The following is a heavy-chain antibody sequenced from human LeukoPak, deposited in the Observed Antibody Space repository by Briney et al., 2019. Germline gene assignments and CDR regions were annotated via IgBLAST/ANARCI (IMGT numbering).Heavy chain of an antibody. CDR1: GFTFSSYA. CDR2: ISGSGGST. V-gene: IGHV3-23*01. D-gene: IGHD3-10*01. J-gene: IGHJ6*02. Sequence: PGGSLRLSCAASGFTFSSYAMSWVRQAPGKGLEWVSAISGSGGSTYYADSVKGRFTISRDNSKNTLYLQMNSLRAEDTAVYYCAKAYYYGSGSYYNPYYYYGMDVWGQGTTVTVSS. CDR3: AKAYYYGSGSYYNPYYYYGMDV.